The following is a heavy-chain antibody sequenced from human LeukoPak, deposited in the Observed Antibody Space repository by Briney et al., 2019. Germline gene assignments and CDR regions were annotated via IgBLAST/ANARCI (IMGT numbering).Heavy chain of an antibody. J-gene: IGHJ4*02. Sequence: SETLSLTCTVSGRSISSSSAYWGWIRQPPGKGLEWIGSIYYSKNTYYNPSLKSRVTISADPSKNQFSLTLGSVSATDTAVYYCVSPRGFSYGYFDYWGQGTLVTVSS. CDR1: GRSISSSSAY. CDR2: IYYSKNT. D-gene: IGHD5-18*01. CDR3: VSPRGFSYGYFDY. V-gene: IGHV4-39*01.